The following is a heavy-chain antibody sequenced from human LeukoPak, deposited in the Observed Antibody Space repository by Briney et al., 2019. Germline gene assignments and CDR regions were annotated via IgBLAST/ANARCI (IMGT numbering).Heavy chain of an antibody. D-gene: IGHD6-19*01. Sequence: SETLSLTCAVYGGSFSGYYWSWIRQPPGKGLEWIGEINHSGSTNYNPSLKSRVTISVDTSKNQFSLKLSSVTAADTAVYYCARHNSGGSGRYYYYYMDVWGKGTTVTISS. V-gene: IGHV4-34*01. J-gene: IGHJ6*03. CDR2: INHSGST. CDR1: GGSFSGYY. CDR3: ARHNSGGSGRYYYYYMDV.